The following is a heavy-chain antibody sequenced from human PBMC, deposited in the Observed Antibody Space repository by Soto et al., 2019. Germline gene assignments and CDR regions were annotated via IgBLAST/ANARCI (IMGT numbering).Heavy chain of an antibody. CDR1: GFTFSSYG. CDR2: IWYDGSNK. V-gene: IGHV3-33*01. D-gene: IGHD2-15*01. CDR3: ASEYGSGGSCYYYGMDV. J-gene: IGHJ6*02. Sequence: QVQLVESGGGVVQPGRSLRLSCAASGFTFSSYGMHWVRQAPGKGLEWVAVIWYDGSNKYYADSVKGRFTISRDNSKNTLSLQMNSLRAEDVAVYYCASEYGSGGSCYYYGMDVWGQGTTVTVSS.